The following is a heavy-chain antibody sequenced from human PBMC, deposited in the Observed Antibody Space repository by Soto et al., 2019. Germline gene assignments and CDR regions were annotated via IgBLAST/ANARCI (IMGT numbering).Heavy chain of an antibody. J-gene: IGHJ4*02. CDR3: ARRIDYGEDY. V-gene: IGHV3-21*01. D-gene: IGHD3-16*01. CDR2: ISRDSIFI. CDR1: GFTFSTYS. Sequence: EVQLVESGGGLVKPGGSLRLSCAASGFTFSTYSMNWVRQAPGKGLEWVSSISRDSIFIYYADSVRGRFTISRDNAKNSLYLQMNSLRADDTAVYHCARRIDYGEDYWGQGTLVTVSS.